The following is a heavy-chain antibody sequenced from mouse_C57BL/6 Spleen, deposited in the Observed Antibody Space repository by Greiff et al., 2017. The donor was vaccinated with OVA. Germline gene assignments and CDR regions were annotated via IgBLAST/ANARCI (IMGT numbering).Heavy chain of an antibody. CDR3: THGYYGDY. V-gene: IGHV1-15*01. Sequence: VQGVESGAELVRPGASVTLSCKASGYTFTDYEMHWVKQTPVHGLEWIGAIDPETGGTAYNQKFKGKAILTADKSSSTAYMELRSLTSEDSAVYYCTHGYYGDYWGQGTTLTVSS. CDR1: GYTFTDYE. D-gene: IGHD2-3*01. CDR2: IDPETGGT. J-gene: IGHJ2*01.